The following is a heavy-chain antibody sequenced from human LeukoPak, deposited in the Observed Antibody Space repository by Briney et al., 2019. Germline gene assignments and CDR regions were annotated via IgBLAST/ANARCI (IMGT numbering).Heavy chain of an antibody. Sequence: QAGGSLRLSCAASGFTFSSYGMHWVRQAPGKGLEWVAVIWYDGSNKYYADSVKGRFTISRDNSKNTLYLQMNSLRAEDTAVYYCAAYYYDSSGYPVDYWGQGTLVTVSS. CDR2: IWYDGSNK. CDR3: AAYYYDSSGYPVDY. CDR1: GFTFSSYG. J-gene: IGHJ4*02. D-gene: IGHD3-22*01. V-gene: IGHV3-33*01.